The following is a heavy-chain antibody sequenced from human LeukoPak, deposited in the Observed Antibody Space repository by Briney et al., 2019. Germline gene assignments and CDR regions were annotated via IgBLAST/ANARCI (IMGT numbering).Heavy chain of an antibody. D-gene: IGHD3-10*01. J-gene: IGHJ4*02. CDR2: IKTKTQGGTT. CDR1: GFTFSNAW. V-gene: IGHV3-15*01. CDR3: ASYGSGSHDY. Sequence: GGSLRLSCAASGFTFSNAWMNWVRQAPGKGLEWVGRIKTKTQGGTTDYAAPVKGRFTISRDHSKNTVYLQMNSLKTEDTAVYYCASYGSGSHDYWGQGSLVTVSS.